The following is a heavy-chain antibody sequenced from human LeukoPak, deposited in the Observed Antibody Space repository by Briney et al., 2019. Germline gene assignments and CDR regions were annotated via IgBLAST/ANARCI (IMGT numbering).Heavy chain of an antibody. J-gene: IGHJ4*02. CDR2: ISSSSSYI. Sequence: GGSQRLSCAASGFTFSSYSMNWVRQAPGKGLEWVSSISSSSSYIYYADSVKGRFTISRDNAKNSLYLQMNSLRAEDTAVYYCATYYYGSGSYNFPFDYWGQGTLVTVSS. V-gene: IGHV3-21*01. D-gene: IGHD3-10*01. CDR1: GFTFSSYS. CDR3: ATYYYGSGSYNFPFDY.